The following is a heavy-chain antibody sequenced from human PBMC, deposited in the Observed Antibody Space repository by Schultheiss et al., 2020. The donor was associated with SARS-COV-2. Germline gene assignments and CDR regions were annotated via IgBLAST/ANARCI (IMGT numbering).Heavy chain of an antibody. CDR3: ARVGYSSSSVTPGEDGMDV. CDR1: GGTFSSYA. CDR2: IIPIFGTA. D-gene: IGHD6-6*01. Sequence: SVKVSCKASGGTFSSYAISWVRQAPGQGLEWMGGIIPIFGTANYAQKFQGRVTITADESTSTAYMELSSLRSEDTAVYYCARVGYSSSSVTPGEDGMDVWGQGTTVTVSS. V-gene: IGHV1-69*13. J-gene: IGHJ6*02.